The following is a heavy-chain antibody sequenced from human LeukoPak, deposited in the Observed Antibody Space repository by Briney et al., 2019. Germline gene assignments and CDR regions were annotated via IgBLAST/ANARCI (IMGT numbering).Heavy chain of an antibody. D-gene: IGHD3-10*01. Sequence: GGSLRLSCAASGFTFSSYSLNWVRQAPGKGLEWVSYISSSSSTIYYADSVKGRFTISRDNAKNSLYLQMNSLRAEDTAVYYCARDRDGFGELLPYYYYYGMDAWGQGTTVTVSS. CDR2: ISSSSSTI. CDR1: GFTFSSYS. J-gene: IGHJ6*02. V-gene: IGHV3-48*01. CDR3: ARDRDGFGELLPYYYYYGMDA.